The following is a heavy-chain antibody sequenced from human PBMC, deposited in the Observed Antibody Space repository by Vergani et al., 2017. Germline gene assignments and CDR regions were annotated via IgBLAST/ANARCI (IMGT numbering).Heavy chain of an antibody. Sequence: QVQLVESGGGVVQPGRSLRLSCAASGFTFSSYAMHWVRQATGKGLEWVAVISYDGSNKYYADSVKGRFTISRDNSKNTLYLQMNSLRAEDTAVYYCARTTVTTYAGAFDIWGQGTMVTVSS. CDR2: ISYDGSNK. CDR1: GFTFSSYA. D-gene: IGHD4-17*01. V-gene: IGHV3-30-3*01. J-gene: IGHJ3*02. CDR3: ARTTVTTYAGAFDI.